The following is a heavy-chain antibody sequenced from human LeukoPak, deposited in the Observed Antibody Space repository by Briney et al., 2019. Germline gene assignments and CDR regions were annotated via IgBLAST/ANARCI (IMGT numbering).Heavy chain of an antibody. J-gene: IGHJ4*02. CDR1: GYTFTGYY. V-gene: IGHV1-2*02. Sequence: ASVKVSCKASGYTFTGYYMHWVRQALGQGLEWMGWINPNSGGTNYAQKFQGRVTMTRDTSISTAYMELSRLRSDDTAVYYCARDSIGALELRFFDYWGQGTLVTVSS. CDR3: ARDSIGALELRFFDY. CDR2: INPNSGGT. D-gene: IGHD1-7*01.